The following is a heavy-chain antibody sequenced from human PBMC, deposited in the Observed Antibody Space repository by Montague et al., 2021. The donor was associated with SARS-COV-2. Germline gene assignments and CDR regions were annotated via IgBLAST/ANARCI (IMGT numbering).Heavy chain of an antibody. V-gene: IGHV4-61*01. J-gene: IGHJ6*02. CDR2: IYYSGST. CDR3: ARDPWRITIFGVVTWYGWDV. D-gene: IGHD3-3*01. Sequence: SETLSLTCTVSGGSVSSGSYYWSWIRQPPGKGLEWIGYIYYSGSTNYNPSLKSRVTISVDTSKNQFSLKLSSVTAADTAVYYCARDPWRITIFGVVTWYGWDVWGQGTTVTVSS. CDR1: GGSVSSGSYY.